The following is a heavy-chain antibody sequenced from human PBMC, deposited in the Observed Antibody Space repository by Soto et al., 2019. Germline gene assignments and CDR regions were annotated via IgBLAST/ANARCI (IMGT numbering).Heavy chain of an antibody. J-gene: IGHJ3*02. D-gene: IGHD3-3*01. CDR3: AKDLRFLAWFSTHNAFDI. Sequence: EVQLLESGGGLVQPGGSVILSCEASGFTFANYAMSWVRQAPGKGLEWVSATSGGGGSTYYAESVRGRFIISRDNSKNTLWLQMNSLRAEDTAVYYCAKDLRFLAWFSTHNAFDIWGQGTMVTVSS. CDR1: GFTFANYA. V-gene: IGHV3-23*01. CDR2: TSGGGGST.